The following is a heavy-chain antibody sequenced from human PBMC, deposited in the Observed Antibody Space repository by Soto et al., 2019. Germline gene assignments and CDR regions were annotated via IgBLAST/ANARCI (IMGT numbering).Heavy chain of an antibody. CDR3: ARDTRSITGTTSSEDFQH. D-gene: IGHD1-20*01. Sequence: QAQLMQSGAEVKKPGSSVKVSCKASGGTFSGYAISWVRQAPGQGLERMGGIVPLLGITNFAQKFQGRITIAADECTGTSYMDLSSLRSEDTAVYYCARDTRSITGTTSSEDFQHWGQGTLVSVSS. J-gene: IGHJ1*01. CDR1: GGTFSGYA. CDR2: IVPLLGIT. V-gene: IGHV1-69*01.